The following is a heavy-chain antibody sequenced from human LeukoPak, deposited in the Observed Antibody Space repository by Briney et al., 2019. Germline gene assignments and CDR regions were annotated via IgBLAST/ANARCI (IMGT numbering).Heavy chain of an antibody. Sequence: SETLSLTCAVYGGSFSGYYWSWIRQPPGRGLEWIGEINHSGSTNYNPSLKSRVTISVDTSKNQFSLKLSSVTAADTAVYYCERVGYDSSGYFTAPDYWGQGTLVTVSS. J-gene: IGHJ4*02. V-gene: IGHV4-34*01. CDR3: ERVGYDSSGYFTAPDY. D-gene: IGHD3-22*01. CDR2: INHSGST. CDR1: GGSFSGYY.